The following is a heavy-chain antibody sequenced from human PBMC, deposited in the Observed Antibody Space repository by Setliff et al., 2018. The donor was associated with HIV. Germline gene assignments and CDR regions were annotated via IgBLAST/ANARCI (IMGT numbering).Heavy chain of an antibody. Sequence: PSETLSLTCTVSGGSISSSGPGYYWGWVRQPPGGGLEWIGLIYYNGGTNYNSSLESRVTISVDRSKNQFSLKLTSVTAADTAVYYCARVAKMHPFDPWGRGALVTVSS. CDR1: GGSISSSGPGYY. CDR3: ARVAKMHPFDP. CDR2: IYYNGGT. V-gene: IGHV4-61*05. J-gene: IGHJ5*02.